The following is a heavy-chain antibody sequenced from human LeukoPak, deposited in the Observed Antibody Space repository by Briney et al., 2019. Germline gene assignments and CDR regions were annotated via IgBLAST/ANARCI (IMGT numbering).Heavy chain of an antibody. CDR1: GFPLITDN. Sequence: GGSLTLSFSVSGFPLITDNMNWVRQAPGRGLGWVSYIDSSSSTIYYDNSVKGRFTVSRDNAKNSLDLQMNSLRADDTAAYYCVRDRGISLYFDSWGQGTLVTVSS. V-gene: IGHV3-48*01. J-gene: IGHJ5*01. CDR3: VRDRGISLYFDS. CDR2: IDSSSSTI. D-gene: IGHD2/OR15-2a*01.